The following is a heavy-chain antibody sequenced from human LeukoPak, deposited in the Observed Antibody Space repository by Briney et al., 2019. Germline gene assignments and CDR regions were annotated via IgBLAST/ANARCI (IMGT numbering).Heavy chain of an antibody. J-gene: IGHJ6*03. V-gene: IGHV3-23*01. Sequence: GGSLRLSCAASGFTFSSYAMSWVRQAPGKGLEWVSAISGSGGSTYYADSVKGRFTISRDNSKNTLYLQMNSLRAEDTAVYYCAKDPHSPPDYYYYYYMDVWGKGTTVTVSS. CDR3: AKDPHSPPDYYYYYYMDV. CDR2: ISGSGGST. CDR1: GFTFSSYA.